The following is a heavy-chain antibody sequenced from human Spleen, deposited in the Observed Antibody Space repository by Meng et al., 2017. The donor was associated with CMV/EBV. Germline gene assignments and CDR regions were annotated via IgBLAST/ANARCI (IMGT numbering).Heavy chain of an antibody. V-gene: IGHV1-18*03. CDR1: GYTFTSYG. Sequence: KASGYTFTSYGISWVRQAPGQGLEWMGWISGYNGNTDFAQKFQDRVTLTTDTSTNTAYMELRSLRSDDMAVYYCARSITMVRGAPGDYWGQGTLVTVSS. J-gene: IGHJ4*02. D-gene: IGHD3-10*01. CDR3: ARSITMVRGAPGDY. CDR2: ISGYNGNT.